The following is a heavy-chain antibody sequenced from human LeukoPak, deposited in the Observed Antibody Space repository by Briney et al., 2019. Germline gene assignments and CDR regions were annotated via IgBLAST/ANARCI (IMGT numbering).Heavy chain of an antibody. CDR2: ISSSGSTI. CDR1: GFTFSSYE. D-gene: IGHD6-13*01. Sequence: GGSLRLSCAASGFTFSSYEMNWVRQAPGKGLEWVSYISSSGSTIYYADSVKGRFTISRDNAKNSLYLQVNSLRAEDTAVYYCARAKLGRTKYSSSLIDIWGQGTMVTVSS. V-gene: IGHV3-48*03. CDR3: ARAKLGRTKYSSSLIDI. J-gene: IGHJ3*02.